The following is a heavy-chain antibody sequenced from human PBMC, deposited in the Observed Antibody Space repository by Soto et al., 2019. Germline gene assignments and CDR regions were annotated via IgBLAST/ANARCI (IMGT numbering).Heavy chain of an antibody. J-gene: IGHJ4*02. Sequence: GGSLRLSCAASGFTFSSYAMSWVRQAPGKGLEWVSAISGSGGSTYYADSVKGRFTISRDNSKNTLYLQMNSLRAEDTAVYYCAKGSVRYSGYDSHIVVVVAATLDYWGQGTLVTVSS. CDR3: AKGSVRYSGYDSHIVVVVAATLDY. CDR2: ISGSGGST. D-gene: IGHD2-15*01. V-gene: IGHV3-23*01. CDR1: GFTFSSYA.